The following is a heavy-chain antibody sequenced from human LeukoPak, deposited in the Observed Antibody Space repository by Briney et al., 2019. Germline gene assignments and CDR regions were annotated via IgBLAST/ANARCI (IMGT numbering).Heavy chain of an antibody. CDR2: IYHSGSA. V-gene: IGHV4-30-2*01. CDR3: ARDFYYDSSGQYNWFDP. CDR1: GGSISSGGYS. D-gene: IGHD3-22*01. Sequence: SETLSLTCAVSGGSISSGGYSWSWIRQPPGKGLEWIGYIYHSGSAYYNPSLKSRVTISVDRSKNQFSLKLSSVTAADTAVYYCARDFYYDSSGQYNWFDPWGQGTLVTVSS. J-gene: IGHJ5*02.